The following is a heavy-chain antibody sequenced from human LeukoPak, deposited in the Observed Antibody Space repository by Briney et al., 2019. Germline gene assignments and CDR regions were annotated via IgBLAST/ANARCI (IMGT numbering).Heavy chain of an antibody. Sequence: GASVKVSCKASDYTFTSYGINWVRQAPGQGLEWMGWIATYDGNTNYAQKVQGRVTMTTDTSTSTAYLELTSLRSDDTAVYYCAKDGVRITIFGVDYWGQGTLVTVSS. CDR3: AKDGVRITIFGVDY. CDR1: DYTFTSYG. D-gene: IGHD3-3*01. CDR2: IATYDGNT. V-gene: IGHV1-18*01. J-gene: IGHJ4*02.